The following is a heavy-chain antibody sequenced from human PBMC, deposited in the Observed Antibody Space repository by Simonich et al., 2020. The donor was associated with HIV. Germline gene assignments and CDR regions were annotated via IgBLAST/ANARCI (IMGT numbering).Heavy chain of an antibody. CDR1: GFSLSTSGVG. CDR2: IYWNDEK. Sequence: QITLKESGPTLVKPTQTLTLTCTFSGFSLSTSGVGVGWIRQPPGKALEWLALIYWNDEKRYSPSMKSRLTITNDTSKNRVVLTMTNMDPVDTATYYCGHSPGGGSGSYYNYFDYWGQGTLVTVSS. D-gene: IGHD3-10*01. J-gene: IGHJ4*02. CDR3: GHSPGGGSGSYYNYFDY. V-gene: IGHV2-5*01.